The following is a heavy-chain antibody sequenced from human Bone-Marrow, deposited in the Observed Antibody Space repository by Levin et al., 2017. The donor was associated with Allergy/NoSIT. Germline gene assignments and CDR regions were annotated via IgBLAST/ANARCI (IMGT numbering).Heavy chain of an antibody. CDR2: INPSGGST. CDR1: GYIFTSYY. CDR3: ARARGTSGWDYYYYYGMDV. J-gene: IGHJ6*02. D-gene: IGHD6-19*01. Sequence: AGESLKISCKASGYIFTSYYVHWVRQAPGQGLEWMGIINPSGGSTNYAQKFQGRVTMSRDTPTVYMELRSLRSEDTAVYYCARARGTSGWDYYYYYGMDVWGQGTTVTVSS. V-gene: IGHV1-46*01.